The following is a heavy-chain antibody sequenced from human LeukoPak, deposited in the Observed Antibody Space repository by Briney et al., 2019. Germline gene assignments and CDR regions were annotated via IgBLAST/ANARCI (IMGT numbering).Heavy chain of an antibody. J-gene: IGHJ4*02. CDR3: TSSDYRGYNYLYY. V-gene: IGHV3-74*01. D-gene: IGHD5-12*01. CDR1: GITFSSYW. Sequence: PGRSLRLSCAASGITFSSYWMHWVRQVPGKGLVWVSRINRDGSGASYTDSVMGRFTISRDNATNTLYLQMSNLRPEDTAIYYCTSSDYRGYNYLYYWGQGTLVTVSS. CDR2: INRDGSGA.